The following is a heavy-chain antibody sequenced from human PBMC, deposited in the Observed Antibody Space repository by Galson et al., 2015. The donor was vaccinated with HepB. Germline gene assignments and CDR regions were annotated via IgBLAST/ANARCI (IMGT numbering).Heavy chain of an antibody. Sequence: SVKVSCKASGYTFTSYDINWVRQATGQGPEWMGWMNPKSGNTGYAQKFQRRVTMTRNSSISTTYLELSSLRSEDTALYYCARGLTGSSGWYGDAFDVWGQGTMVTVSS. CDR1: GYTFTSYD. CDR3: ARGLTGSSGWYGDAFDV. J-gene: IGHJ3*01. CDR2: MNPKSGNT. D-gene: IGHD6-19*01. V-gene: IGHV1-8*01.